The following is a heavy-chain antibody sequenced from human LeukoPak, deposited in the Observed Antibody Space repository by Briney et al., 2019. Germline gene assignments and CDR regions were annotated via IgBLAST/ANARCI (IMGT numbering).Heavy chain of an antibody. J-gene: IGHJ6*03. CDR1: GGSFSGYY. CDR2: INHSGST. CDR3: ARGRRSYPTYYYYYMDV. V-gene: IGHV4-34*01. Sequence: SETLSLTCAVYGGSFSGYYWSWIRQPPGKGLEWIGEINHSGSTNYNPSLKSRVTISVDTSKNQFSLKLSSVTAADTAVYYCARGRRSYPTYYYYYMDVWGKGTTVTVSS.